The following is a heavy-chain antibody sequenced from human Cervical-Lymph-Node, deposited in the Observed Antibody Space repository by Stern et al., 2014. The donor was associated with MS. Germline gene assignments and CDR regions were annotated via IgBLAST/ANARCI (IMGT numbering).Heavy chain of an antibody. J-gene: IGHJ5*01. Sequence: VTLRESGPTLVKPTQTLTLTCTFSGFSLRTSGVGVGWIRQPPGQALQWLAHIDWDDDESYSPSLKTRLTITKDTSKNQVVLTMADMNPGDTGTYYCAHSGFRVPAAPGSFAFWGQGTVVTVSS. V-gene: IGHV2-5*02. CDR1: GFSLRTSGVG. CDR2: IDWDDDE. D-gene: IGHD2-2*01. CDR3: AHSGFRVPAAPGSFAF.